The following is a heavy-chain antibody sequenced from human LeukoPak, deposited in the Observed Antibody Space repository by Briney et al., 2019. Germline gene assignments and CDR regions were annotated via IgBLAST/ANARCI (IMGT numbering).Heavy chain of an antibody. CDR1: GFTFSRYW. CDR2: TKQDGSEK. V-gene: IGHV3-7*01. J-gene: IGHJ4*02. CDR3: ALSSGNYAIPFDY. D-gene: IGHD1-26*01. Sequence: GGSLRLSCAASGFTFSRYWMSWVRQAPGKGLEWVANTKQDGSEKYYLESVKGRFTISRDNAKNSLYLHMNSLRGEDTAVYYCALSSGNYAIPFDYWGQGTLVTVSS.